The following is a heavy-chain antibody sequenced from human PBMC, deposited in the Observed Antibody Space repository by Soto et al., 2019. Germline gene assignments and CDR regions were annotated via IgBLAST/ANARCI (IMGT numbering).Heavy chain of an antibody. V-gene: IGHV3-74*01. CDR1: GFTFSSYW. J-gene: IGHJ6*02. CDR3: ARDRSSSFYYYYGMDV. D-gene: IGHD6-6*01. Sequence: PGGSLRLSCAASGFTFSSYWMHWVRQAPGKGLVWVSRINSDGSSTSYADSVKGRFTIPRDNAKNTLYLQMNGLRAEDTAVYYCARDRSSSFYYYYGMDVWGQGTTVTVSS. CDR2: INSDGSST.